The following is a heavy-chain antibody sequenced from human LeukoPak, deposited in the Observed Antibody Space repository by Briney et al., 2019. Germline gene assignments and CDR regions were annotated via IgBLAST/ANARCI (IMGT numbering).Heavy chain of an antibody. J-gene: IGHJ4*02. CDR1: GYTFTNYD. V-gene: IGHV1-8*01. CDR2: MNPNSGDT. D-gene: IGHD5-12*01. CDR3: ARGLREYSDDDFPIPGY. Sequence: GASVKVSCKSSGYTFTNYDINWVRQATGQGLEWMGWMNPNSGDTGYAQKFQGRVTMTRDTSISTAYMELSSLRSEDTAVYYCARGLREYSDDDFPIPGYWGQGTLVTVSS.